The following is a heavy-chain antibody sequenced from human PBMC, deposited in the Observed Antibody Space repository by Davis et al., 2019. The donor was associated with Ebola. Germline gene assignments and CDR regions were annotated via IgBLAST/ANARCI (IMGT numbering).Heavy chain of an antibody. Sequence: SVKVSCKASGGTFSSYTISWVRQAPGQGLDWMLRIIPILGIANYAQKFQGRVTITADKSTSTAYMELSSLRSEDTAVYYCARVHSSGWYYFDYWGQGTLVTVSS. D-gene: IGHD6-19*01. CDR2: IIPILGIA. J-gene: IGHJ4*02. V-gene: IGHV1-69*02. CDR3: ARVHSSGWYYFDY. CDR1: GGTFSSYT.